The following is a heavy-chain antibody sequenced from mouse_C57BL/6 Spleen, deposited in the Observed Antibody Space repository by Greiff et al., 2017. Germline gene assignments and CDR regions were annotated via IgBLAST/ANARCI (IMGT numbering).Heavy chain of an antibody. J-gene: IGHJ4*01. CDR3: AKGGTTERAMDY. D-gene: IGHD1-1*01. CDR2: ISSGGSYT. Sequence: EVHLVESGGDLVKPGGSLKLSCAASGFTFSSYGMSWVRQTPDKRLEWVATISSGGSYTYYTDSVKGRVTISRDNAKNTRYLQMSSLKSEDTAVYYCAKGGTTERAMDYWGQGTSVTVSS. CDR1: GFTFSSYG. V-gene: IGHV5-6*01.